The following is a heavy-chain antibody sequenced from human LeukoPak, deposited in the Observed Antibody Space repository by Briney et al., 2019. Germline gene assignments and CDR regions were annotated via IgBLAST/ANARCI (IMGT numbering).Heavy chain of an antibody. Sequence: NTSETLSLTCAVYGGSFSGYYWSWIRQPPGKGLEWIGEINHSGSTNYNPSLKSRVTISVDTSKNQFSLKLSSVPAADTAVYYCARGTGGSSCSHWGQGTLVTVSS. CDR1: GGSFSGYY. V-gene: IGHV4-34*01. CDR3: ARGTGGSSCSH. D-gene: IGHD6-13*01. J-gene: IGHJ4*02. CDR2: INHSGST.